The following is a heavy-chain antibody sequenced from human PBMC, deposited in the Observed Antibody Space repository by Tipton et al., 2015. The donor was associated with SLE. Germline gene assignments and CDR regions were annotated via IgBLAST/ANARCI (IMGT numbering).Heavy chain of an antibody. CDR2: IYYSGST. V-gene: IGHV4-59*08. Sequence: TLSLTCTVSGGSISSYYWSWIRQPPGKGPEWIGYIYYSGSTNYNPSLKSRVTISVDTSKNQFSLKLSSVTAADTAVYYCARAPYSGSYADYWGQGTLVTVSS. CDR1: GGSISSYY. D-gene: IGHD1-26*01. J-gene: IGHJ4*02. CDR3: ARAPYSGSYADY.